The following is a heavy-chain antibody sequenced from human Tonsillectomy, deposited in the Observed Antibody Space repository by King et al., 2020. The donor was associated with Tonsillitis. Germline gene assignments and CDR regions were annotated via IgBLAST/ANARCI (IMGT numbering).Heavy chain of an antibody. CDR1: GYTFTTYG. CDR2: ISAYNGNT. V-gene: IGHV1-18*01. Sequence: VQLVESGAEVKKPGASVKVSCKASGYTFTTYGISWVRQAPGQGLEWMGWISAYNGNTNYAQNLQGRVTMTTDTSTRTDYMELRSLRSDDTAVYYCARDVGGELPFDYWGQGTLVTVSS. J-gene: IGHJ4*02. D-gene: IGHD1-26*01. CDR3: ARDVGGELPFDY.